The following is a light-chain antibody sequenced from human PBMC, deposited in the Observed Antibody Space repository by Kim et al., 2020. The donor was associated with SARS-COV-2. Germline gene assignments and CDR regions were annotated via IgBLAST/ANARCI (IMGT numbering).Light chain of an antibody. J-gene: IGLJ3*02. Sequence: SYELTQPPSVSVSPGQTASIPCSGDKLGDKSACWYRQKPGQSPVVVIYEDKKRPPGIPERFSGSNSGNTATLTISGTQAMDEADYYCQAWDGSTVVFGGG. CDR3: QAWDGSTVV. CDR2: EDK. V-gene: IGLV3-1*01. CDR1: KLGDKS.